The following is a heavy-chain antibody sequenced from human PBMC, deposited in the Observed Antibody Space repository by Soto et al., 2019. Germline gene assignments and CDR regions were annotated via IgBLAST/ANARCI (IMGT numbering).Heavy chain of an antibody. CDR1: GFSFNTYW. D-gene: IGHD3-10*01. CDR3: AGGGHAGAGIYYLGD. Sequence: EVQLVESGGGLVQSGGSLRLSCTASGFSFNTYWMHWVRQAPGKGLVWISRIKGDGSITNYADSVRGCFTISRDNAKNTLYLQVNTLRDEDTAVYYCAGGGHAGAGIYYLGDWGQGTLVTVSS. J-gene: IGHJ4*02. V-gene: IGHV3-74*01. CDR2: IKGDGSIT.